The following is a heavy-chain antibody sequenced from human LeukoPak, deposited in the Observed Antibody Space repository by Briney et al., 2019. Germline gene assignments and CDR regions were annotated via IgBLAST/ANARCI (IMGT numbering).Heavy chain of an antibody. J-gene: IGHJ5*02. D-gene: IGHD3-10*01. CDR3: ARILFRGVTQRNWFDP. CDR2: INAGNGNT. CDR1: GYTFTSYA. Sequence: ASVKVSCKASGYTFTSYAMHWVRQAPGQRLEWMGWINAGNGNTEYSQKFQGRVTITRDTSASTAYMELSSLRSEDTAVYYCARILFRGVTQRNWFDPWGQGTLVTVSS. V-gene: IGHV1-3*01.